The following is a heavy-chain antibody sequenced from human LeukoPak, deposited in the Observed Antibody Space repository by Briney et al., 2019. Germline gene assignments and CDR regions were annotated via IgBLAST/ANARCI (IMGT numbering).Heavy chain of an antibody. J-gene: IGHJ4*02. D-gene: IGHD3-22*01. CDR1: GGSISSYY. V-gene: IGHV4-59*08. CDR2: IYYSGST. CDR3: ARHFPSGYSKGYFDY. Sequence: PSETLSLTCTVSGGSISSYYWSWIRQPPGKGLEWIGHIYYSGSTNYNPSLKSRVTISVDTSKNQFSLKLSSVTAADTAVYYCARHFPSGYSKGYFDYWGQGTLVTVSS.